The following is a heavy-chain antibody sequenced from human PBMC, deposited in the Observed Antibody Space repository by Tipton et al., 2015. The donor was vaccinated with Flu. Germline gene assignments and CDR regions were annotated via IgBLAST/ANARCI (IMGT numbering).Heavy chain of an antibody. D-gene: IGHD6-13*01. J-gene: IGHJ4*02. CDR1: GGSISRYY. V-gene: IGHV4-59*08. Sequence: TLSLTCTVSGGSISRYYWSWIRQPPGKGLEWIGYIYYSGSTNYNPSRKSRVTISVDTSKNQFSLKLSSVTAAHTAVYYCASLSSSWGYYDYWGQGTLVTVSS. CDR2: IYYSGST. CDR3: ASLSSSWGYYDY.